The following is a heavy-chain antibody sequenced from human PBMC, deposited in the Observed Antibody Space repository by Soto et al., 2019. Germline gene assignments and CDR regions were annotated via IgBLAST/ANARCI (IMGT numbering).Heavy chain of an antibody. CDR2: INQAGREK. V-gene: IGHV3-7*03. CDR1: GFAFNTFW. D-gene: IGHD4-17*01. J-gene: IGHJ4*02. CDR3: ARDKAYGDSEDY. Sequence: EVQLVESGGGLVQPGGSLRRSCAASGFAFNTFWMSWVRQAPGKGLEWVANINQAGREKYYVDSVKGRFTISRDNAKSSLYLQMNSLRAEDTAVYYCARDKAYGDSEDYWGQGTLVTVSS.